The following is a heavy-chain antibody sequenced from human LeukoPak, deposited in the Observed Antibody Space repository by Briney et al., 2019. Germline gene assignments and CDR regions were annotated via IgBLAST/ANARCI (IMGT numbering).Heavy chain of an antibody. CDR2: IYYSGST. Sequence: SETLSLTCTVSGGSISSGDYYWSWIRQPPGKGLEWIGYIYYSGSTNYNPSLKSRVTISVDTSKNQFSLKLSSVTAADTAVYFCARGSYNGLHFDYWGQGTLVTVSS. CDR3: ARGSYNGLHFDY. CDR1: GGSISSGDYY. D-gene: IGHD5-24*01. V-gene: IGHV4-61*08. J-gene: IGHJ4*02.